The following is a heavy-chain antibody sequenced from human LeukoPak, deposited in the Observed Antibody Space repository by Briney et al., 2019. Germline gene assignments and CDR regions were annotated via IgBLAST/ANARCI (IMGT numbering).Heavy chain of an antibody. D-gene: IGHD1-26*01. CDR2: ISGSGGST. Sequence: GSLRLSCAASGFTFGSYAMSWVRQAPGKGLEWVSAISGSGGSTYYADSVKGRFTISRDNSKNTLYLQMNSLRAEDTAVYYCAKVGSLVPIFDYWGQGTLVTVSS. CDR3: AKVGSLVPIFDY. J-gene: IGHJ4*02. V-gene: IGHV3-23*01. CDR1: GFTFGSYA.